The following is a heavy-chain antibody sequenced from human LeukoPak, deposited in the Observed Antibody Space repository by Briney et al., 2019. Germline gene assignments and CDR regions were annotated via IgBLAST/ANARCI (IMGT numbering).Heavy chain of an antibody. CDR1: GYTFTSYA. D-gene: IGHD3-22*01. CDR2: INAGNGNT. V-gene: IGHV1-3*01. J-gene: IGHJ5*02. CDR3: ARDEGYYYDSSGYSHYPNWFDP. Sequence: ASVTVSCKASGYTFTSYAMHWVRQAPGQRLEWMGWINAGNGNTKYSQKFQGRVTITRDTSASTAYMELSSLRSEDTAVYYCARDEGYYYDSSGYSHYPNWFDPWGQGTLVTVSS.